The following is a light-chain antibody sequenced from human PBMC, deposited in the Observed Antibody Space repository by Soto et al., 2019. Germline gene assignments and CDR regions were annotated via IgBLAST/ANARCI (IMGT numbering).Light chain of an antibody. Sequence: QLVLTQSPSASASLGASVKLTCTLSSGHSNYAIAWHQQQPEKGPRFLMKLNSDGSLSKGDGIPDRFSGSSSGAERYLTISSLQSEDEADYYCQTWGTGIWVFGGGTKVTVL. CDR1: SGHSNYA. V-gene: IGLV4-69*01. CDR2: LNSDGSL. CDR3: QTWGTGIWV. J-gene: IGLJ3*02.